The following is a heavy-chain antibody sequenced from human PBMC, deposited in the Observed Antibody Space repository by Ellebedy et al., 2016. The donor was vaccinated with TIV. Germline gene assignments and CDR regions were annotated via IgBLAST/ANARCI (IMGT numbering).Heavy chain of an antibody. CDR2: VSGPGVDT. D-gene: IGHD3-9*01. Sequence: GESLKISCSASGFTFSNVATHWVRQAPGKGLEYVSGVSGPGVDTQYGDSVKGRFTISRDNSKNTLFLQMTSLRPEDTAVYYCVRDQGASRYFGPGYFDLWGRGTLVTVSS. CDR3: VRDQGASRYFGPGYFDL. J-gene: IGHJ2*01. V-gene: IGHV3-64D*06. CDR1: GFTFSNVA.